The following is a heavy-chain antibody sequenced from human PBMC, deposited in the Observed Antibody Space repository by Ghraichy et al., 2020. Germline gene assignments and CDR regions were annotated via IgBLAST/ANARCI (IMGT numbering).Heavy chain of an antibody. CDR3: ARHNWRGNDAFDI. CDR1: GDSIISNDDY. CDR2: VFYSGNV. Sequence: TLSLTCTVSGDSIISNDDYWGWIRQPPGKGLEWIGSVFYSGNVYYTPSLRSRVTISVDTSKNQFSLELSSVTAADTAVYYCARHNWRGNDAFDIWGQGTLLTVSS. D-gene: IGHD3-16*01. V-gene: IGHV4-39*01. J-gene: IGHJ3*02.